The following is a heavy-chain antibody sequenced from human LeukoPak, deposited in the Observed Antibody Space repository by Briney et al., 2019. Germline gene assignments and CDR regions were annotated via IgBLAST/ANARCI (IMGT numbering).Heavy chain of an antibody. CDR2: IYYIGNT. CDR1: GGSINNYY. J-gene: IGHJ5*02. V-gene: IGHV4-59*01. CDR3: ARDRLQLQS. D-gene: IGHD5-24*01. Sequence: SETLSLTCTVSGGSINNYYWNWIRQPPGKGLEWIGYIYYIGNTNYNPSLKSRVTISVDTSKNQFSLKLSSVTAADTAVYYCARDRLQLQSWGQGTLVTVSS.